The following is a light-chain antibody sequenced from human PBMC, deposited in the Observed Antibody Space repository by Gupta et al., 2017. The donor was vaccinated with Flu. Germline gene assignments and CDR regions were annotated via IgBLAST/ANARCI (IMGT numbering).Light chain of an antibody. CDR2: DNS. CDR3: QMWDSSSDPFYV. V-gene: IGLV3-21*02. J-gene: IGLJ1*01. Sequence: SSVLTQPPSVSVAPGQTARIPRGGNNVGSKSVHWYQQKPGQAPVLVVYDNSDRPSGIPERFSGSKSGNTATLTISRVEAGDEADYYCQMWDSSSDPFYVFGTGTEVTVL. CDR1: NVGSKS.